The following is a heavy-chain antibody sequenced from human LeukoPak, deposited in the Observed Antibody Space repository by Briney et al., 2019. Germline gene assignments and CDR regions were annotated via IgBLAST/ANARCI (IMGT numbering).Heavy chain of an antibody. CDR2: ISYDGSNK. CDR1: GFTFSSYA. Sequence: GGSLRLSCAASGFTFSSYAMHWVRQAPGKGLEWVAVISYDGSNKYYADSVKGRFTISRDNSKNTLYLQMNGLRADDTAVYYCARTQLNGSRAPWGQGTLVTVSS. D-gene: IGHD3-10*01. V-gene: IGHV3-30-3*01. J-gene: IGHJ5*02. CDR3: ARTQLNGSRAP.